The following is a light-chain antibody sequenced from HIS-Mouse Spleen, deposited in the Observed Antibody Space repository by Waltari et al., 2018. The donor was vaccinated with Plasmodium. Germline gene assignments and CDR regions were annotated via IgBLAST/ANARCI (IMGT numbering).Light chain of an antibody. J-gene: IGKJ1*01. V-gene: IGKV1-5*03. CDR1: QSISSW. CDR2: KAP. Sequence: DIQMTQSPSTRSASVGDRVTITCRDSQSISSWLAWYKQKPGKAPKLLIYKAPSLESGVPSRFSGSGSGTEFTLTISSLQPDDFATYYCQQYNSYAWTFGQGTKVEIK. CDR3: QQYNSYAWT.